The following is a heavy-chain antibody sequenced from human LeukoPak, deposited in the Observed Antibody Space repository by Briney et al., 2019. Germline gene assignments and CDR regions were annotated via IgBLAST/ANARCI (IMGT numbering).Heavy chain of an antibody. V-gene: IGHV1-24*01. CDR2: FDPEDGET. D-gene: IGHD6-13*01. J-gene: IGHJ4*02. CDR3: ATAPLAAAGRFDY. Sequence: ASVKVSCKVSGYTLTELSMHWVRQAPGKGVEWVGGFDPEDGETIYAQKFQGRVTMTKDTSTDTAYMELSSLRSEDTAVYYCATAPLAAAGRFDYWGQGTLVTVSS. CDR1: GYTLTELS.